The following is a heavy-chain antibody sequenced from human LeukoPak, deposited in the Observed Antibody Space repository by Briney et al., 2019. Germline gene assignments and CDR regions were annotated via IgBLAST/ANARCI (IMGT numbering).Heavy chain of an antibody. CDR3: ARGNDSSGYYYFFDY. V-gene: IGHV3-64*01. Sequence: GRSLRLSCAASGFTFSSSGMHWVRQAPGKGLEYVSAISTNGGSTYYASSVKGRFTISRDNSKNTLYLQMVNLRPEDMAVYYCARGNDSSGYYYFFDYWGQGTLVTVSS. D-gene: IGHD3-22*01. CDR2: ISTNGGST. J-gene: IGHJ4*02. CDR1: GFTFSSSG.